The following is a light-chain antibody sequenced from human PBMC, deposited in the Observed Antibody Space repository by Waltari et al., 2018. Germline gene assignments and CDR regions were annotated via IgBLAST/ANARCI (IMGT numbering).Light chain of an antibody. J-gene: IGLJ2*01. Sequence: SYELTQPPSLSVSPGQTATITCSGDKLEDKYVSWYQQKPGQSPVLVIFQDTRRPSGIPERFAGSSSGNTATLTIGGTQTLDEADYYCQAWDSRTYVVFGGGTTVTVL. CDR3: QAWDSRTYVV. V-gene: IGLV3-1*01. CDR1: KLEDKY. CDR2: QDT.